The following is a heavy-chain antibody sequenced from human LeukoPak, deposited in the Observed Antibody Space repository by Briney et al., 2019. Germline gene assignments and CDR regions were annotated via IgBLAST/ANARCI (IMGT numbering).Heavy chain of an antibody. V-gene: IGHV4-4*07. J-gene: IGHJ3*01. Sequence: SETLSLTRTVSGGSTSAYYWNWIRQPAAGGPEWIGRIYASGSSNYNPSLRSRVSMSLDKSKSQFSLSLDSVTAADTAVYYCARGARLLNDGFDVWGQGTMVTVSS. CDR1: GGSTSAYY. CDR3: ARGARLLNDGFDV. D-gene: IGHD2-15*01. CDR2: IYASGSS.